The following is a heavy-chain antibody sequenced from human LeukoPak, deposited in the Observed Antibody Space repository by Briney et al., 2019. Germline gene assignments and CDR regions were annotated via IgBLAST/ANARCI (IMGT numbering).Heavy chain of an antibody. Sequence: GGSLRLSCAASGFTFSSYAMSWVRQAPGKGLEWVSAISGSGGSTYYADSVKGRFTISRDNSKNTLYLQMNSLRAEDTAVYYCAKERGLYYYGSGSYYSARQQYGMDVWGQGTTVTVSS. V-gene: IGHV3-23*01. CDR2: ISGSGGST. CDR1: GFTFSSYA. CDR3: AKERGLYYYGSGSYYSARQQYGMDV. J-gene: IGHJ6*02. D-gene: IGHD3-10*01.